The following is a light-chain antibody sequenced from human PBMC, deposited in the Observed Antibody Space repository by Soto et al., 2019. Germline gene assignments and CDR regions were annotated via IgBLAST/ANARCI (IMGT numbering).Light chain of an antibody. V-gene: IGLV2-14*01. CDR3: SSYTSTSTYV. CDR2: EVS. Sequence: QSALTQPASVSGSPGQSITISCTGTSSDVGSYNYVSWYQQHPGKAPKLMIYEVSNRPSGVSHRFSGSKSGNTASLTISGPQAEDETIYYCSSYTSTSTYVFGTGTKLTVL. CDR1: SSDVGSYNY. J-gene: IGLJ1*01.